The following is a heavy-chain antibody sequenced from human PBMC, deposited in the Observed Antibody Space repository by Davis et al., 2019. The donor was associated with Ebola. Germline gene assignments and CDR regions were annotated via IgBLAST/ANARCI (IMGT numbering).Heavy chain of an antibody. V-gene: IGHV1-2*06. Sequence: ASVKVSCKAVGDTLTSYAMTWVRQAPGQGLEWMGRINPYSGDTNYAQKFQGRVTMTRDTSISTVYMELSRLRSDDTAVYYCARTIGNYYYGMDVWGKGTTVTVSS. J-gene: IGHJ6*04. CDR2: INPYSGDT. CDR3: ARTIGNYYYGMDV. CDR1: GDTLTSYA. D-gene: IGHD3-9*01.